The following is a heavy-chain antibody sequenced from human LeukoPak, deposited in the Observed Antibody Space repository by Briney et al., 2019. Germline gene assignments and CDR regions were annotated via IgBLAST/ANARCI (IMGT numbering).Heavy chain of an antibody. CDR2: INPNSGGT. Sequence: ASVKVSCKASGYTFTSYYMHWVRQAPGQGLEWMGRINPNSGGTNYAQKFQGRVTMTRDTSISTAYMELSRLRSDDTAVYYCARGYCSGGSCYEIDYWGQGTLVTVSS. J-gene: IGHJ4*02. V-gene: IGHV1-2*06. CDR3: ARGYCSGGSCYEIDY. D-gene: IGHD2-15*01. CDR1: GYTFTSYY.